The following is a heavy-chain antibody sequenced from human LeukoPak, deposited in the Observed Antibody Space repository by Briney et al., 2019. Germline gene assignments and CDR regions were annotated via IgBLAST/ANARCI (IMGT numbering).Heavy chain of an antibody. V-gene: IGHV4-39*01. CDR3: ARRGITYSTSFFDS. Sequence: SETLSLTCAVSGGSISGGKDFWGWVRQSPGKGLEWIGSIYYTGSTYYNPSLKSRVTISVDTSKSEFSLMVHSVTAADTAMYYCARRGITYSTSFFDSWGQGTLVTVAS. CDR2: IYYTGST. CDR1: GGSISGGKDF. J-gene: IGHJ4*02. D-gene: IGHD6-13*01.